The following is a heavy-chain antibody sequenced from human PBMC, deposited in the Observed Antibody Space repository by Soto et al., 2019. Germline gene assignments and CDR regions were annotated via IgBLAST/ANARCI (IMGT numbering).Heavy chain of an antibody. CDR2: IYDTGISGYTPST. CDR1: GGSITSSY. V-gene: IGHV4-59*01. CDR3: ARGEDAFFYYGLDV. Sequence: PSETLSLTCTVSGGSITSSYWSWIRRPPGKGLEWIAYIYDTGISGYTPSTSYNPSLKSRVTMSVDTSKSQSSLKLISVTAADTAVYYCARGEDAFFYYGLDVWGQGITVTVSS. J-gene: IGHJ6*02.